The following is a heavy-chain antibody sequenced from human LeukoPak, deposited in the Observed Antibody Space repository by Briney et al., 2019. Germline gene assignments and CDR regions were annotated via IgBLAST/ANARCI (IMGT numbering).Heavy chain of an antibody. CDR3: AKGELRVYYYMDV. Sequence: GGSLRLSCAASGFTFSSYGMHWVRQAPGKGLEGVAFIRYDGSNKYYADSVKGRFTISRDNSKNTLYLQMNSLRAEDTAVYYCAKGELRVYYYMDVWGKGTTVTVSS. J-gene: IGHJ6*03. CDR2: IRYDGSNK. V-gene: IGHV3-30*02. D-gene: IGHD3-10*01. CDR1: GFTFSSYG.